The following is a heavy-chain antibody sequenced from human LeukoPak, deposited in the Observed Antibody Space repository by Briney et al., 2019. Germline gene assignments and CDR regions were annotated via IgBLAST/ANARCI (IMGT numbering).Heavy chain of an antibody. CDR2: ISSSSSTI. CDR1: GFTFSSYS. D-gene: IGHD6-13*01. Sequence: GGSLRLSCAASGFTFSSYSMNWVRQAPGKGLEWVSYISSSSSTIYYADSVKGRFTISRDNAKNSLYLQTNSLRAEDTAVYYCARDLGYSSSWPFDYWGQGTLVTVSS. CDR3: ARDLGYSSSWPFDY. V-gene: IGHV3-48*01. J-gene: IGHJ4*02.